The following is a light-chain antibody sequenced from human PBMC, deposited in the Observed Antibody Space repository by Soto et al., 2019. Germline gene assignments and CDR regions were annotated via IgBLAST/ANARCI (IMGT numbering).Light chain of an antibody. V-gene: IGKV1-39*01. CDR2: TSS. CDR1: QSISGY. Sequence: DIQMTQSPSYLSASVGDKVTLTCRASQSISGYLNWYHQKPGKAPAMVIHTSSTLQSGVPSRYRGTRSGTEFTLTISSLQPEDCGTFFCQQSYTTPYTFGQGTKLDIK. CDR3: QQSYTTPYT. J-gene: IGKJ2*01.